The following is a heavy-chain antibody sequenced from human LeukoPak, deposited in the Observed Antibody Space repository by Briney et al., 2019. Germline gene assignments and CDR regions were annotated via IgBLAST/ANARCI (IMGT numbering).Heavy chain of an antibody. CDR2: IYPGDSDT. J-gene: IGHJ3*02. CDR1: GNSFITYW. CDR3: ARTSLASHDAFDI. D-gene: IGHD2-2*01. Sequence: GESLKISCKGSGNSFITYWIGWVRQMPGKGLEWMGIIYPGDSDTRYSLSFRGQVTITADKSITIAYLQWSSLKAADTAMYYCARTSLASHDAFDIWGQGTMVTVSS. V-gene: IGHV5-51*01.